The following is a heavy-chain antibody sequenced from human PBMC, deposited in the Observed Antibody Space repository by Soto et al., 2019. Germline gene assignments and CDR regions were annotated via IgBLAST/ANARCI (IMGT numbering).Heavy chain of an antibody. J-gene: IGHJ4*02. CDR2: IWYDGSNK. V-gene: IGHV3-33*01. CDR1: GFTFSSYG. D-gene: IGHD4-17*01. Sequence: GGSLRLSCAASGFTFSSYGMHWVRQAPGKGLEWVAVIWYDGSNKYYADSVKGRFTISRDNSKNTLYLQMNSLRAEDTAVYYCARHRHGDYQNYFDYWGQGTLVTVSS. CDR3: ARHRHGDYQNYFDY.